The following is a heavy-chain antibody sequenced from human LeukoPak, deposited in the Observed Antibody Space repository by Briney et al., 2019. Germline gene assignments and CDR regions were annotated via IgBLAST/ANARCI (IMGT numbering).Heavy chain of an antibody. CDR2: IRYDGSNK. CDR1: GFTFSSYG. J-gene: IGHJ6*03. D-gene: IGHD2-2*02. Sequence: GGSLRLSCAASGFTFSSYGMHWVRQAPGKGLEWVAFIRYDGSNKYYADSVKGRFTISRDNSKNTLYLQMNSLRAEDTAVYYCARNKGDCSSTSCYKGLGYYYYYMDVWGKGTTVTVSS. V-gene: IGHV3-30*02. CDR3: ARNKGDCSSTSCYKGLGYYYYYMDV.